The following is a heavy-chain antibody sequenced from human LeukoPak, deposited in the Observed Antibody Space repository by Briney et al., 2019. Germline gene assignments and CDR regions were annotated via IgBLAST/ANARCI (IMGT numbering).Heavy chain of an antibody. CDR1: QFTFSNYA. CDR3: ANRLDYYYDSSGYYGAYGMDV. CDR2: LSNSGNNT. D-gene: IGHD3-22*01. J-gene: IGHJ6*02. Sequence: GGSLRLSCAASQFTFSNYAMNWVRQAPGKGLEWVSGLSNSGNNTYYVDSVRGRFTISRDNSRNTLYLQMNSLRAEDTAVYYCANRLDYYYDSSGYYGAYGMDVWGQGTTVTVSS. V-gene: IGHV3-23*01.